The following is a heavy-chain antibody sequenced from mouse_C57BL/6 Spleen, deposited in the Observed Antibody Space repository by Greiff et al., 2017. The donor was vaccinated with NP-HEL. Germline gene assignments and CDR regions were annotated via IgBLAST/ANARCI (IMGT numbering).Heavy chain of an antibody. V-gene: IGHV1-63*01. CDR1: GYTFTNYW. CDR2: IYPGGGST. Sequence: QVQLQQSGAELVRPGTSVKMSCKASGYTFTNYWIGWAKQRPGHGLEWIGDIYPGGGSTTYNEKFKGKATLTADKSSSTAYMQFSSLTSEDSASDYCARGDYSQLGFDYWGQGTTLTVSS. J-gene: IGHJ2*01. D-gene: IGHD4-1*02. CDR3: ARGDYSQLGFDY.